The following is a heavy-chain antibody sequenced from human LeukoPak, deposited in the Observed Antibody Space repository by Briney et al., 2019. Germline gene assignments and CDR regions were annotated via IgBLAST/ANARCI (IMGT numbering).Heavy chain of an antibody. Sequence: ASVKVSCKASGYTFTGYYMHWVRQAPGQGLEWMGWINPNSGGTNYARKFQGRVTMTRDTSISTAYMELSRLRSDDTAVYYCALAASGSYIDYWGQGTLVTVSS. CDR2: INPNSGGT. V-gene: IGHV1-2*02. D-gene: IGHD1-26*01. CDR1: GYTFTGYY. CDR3: ALAASGSYIDY. J-gene: IGHJ4*02.